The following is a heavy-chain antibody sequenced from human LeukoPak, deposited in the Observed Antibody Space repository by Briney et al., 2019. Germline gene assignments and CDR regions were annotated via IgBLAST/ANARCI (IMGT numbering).Heavy chain of an antibody. D-gene: IGHD2-8*01. CDR1: GGSISSGGYY. CDR2: IYYSGST. J-gene: IGHJ4*02. CDR3: ARVLVYAIGHFDY. Sequence: PSQTLSLTCTVSGGSISSGGYYWSWIRQHPGKGLEWLGYIYYSGSTYYNPSLKSRVTISVDTSKSQFSLKLSPVTAADTAVYYCARVLVYAIGHFDYWGQGTLVTVSS. V-gene: IGHV4-31*03.